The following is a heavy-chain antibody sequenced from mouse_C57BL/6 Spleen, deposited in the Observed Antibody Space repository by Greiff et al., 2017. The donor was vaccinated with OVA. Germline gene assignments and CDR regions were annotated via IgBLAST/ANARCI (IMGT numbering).Heavy chain of an antibody. CDR3: ASRDGYFDY. D-gene: IGHD2-3*01. Sequence: QVQLQQSGAELVKPGASVKMSCKASGYTFTSYWITWVKQRPGQGLEWIGDIYPGSGSTNYNEKFKSKATLTVDTSSSTAYMQLSSLTSENSAVYYCASRDGYFDYWGQGATLTVAS. CDR1: GYTFTSYW. V-gene: IGHV1-55*01. J-gene: IGHJ2*01. CDR2: IYPGSGST.